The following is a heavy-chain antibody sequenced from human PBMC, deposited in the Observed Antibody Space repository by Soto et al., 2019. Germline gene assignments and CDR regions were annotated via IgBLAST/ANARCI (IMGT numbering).Heavy chain of an antibody. D-gene: IGHD2-15*01. J-gene: IGHJ6*02. CDR1: GFTFSSYA. V-gene: IGHV3-23*01. CDR3: AKLFTPLPPFYGMDV. Sequence: EVQLLESGGGLVQPGGSLRLSCAASGFTFSSYAMSWVRQAPGKGLEWVSTVRSGGTWTYYADSVKGRFTISRDNSKNTRYLQMKSLRAEDTAVYYCAKLFTPLPPFYGMDVWGQGTTVTVSS. CDR2: VRSGGTWT.